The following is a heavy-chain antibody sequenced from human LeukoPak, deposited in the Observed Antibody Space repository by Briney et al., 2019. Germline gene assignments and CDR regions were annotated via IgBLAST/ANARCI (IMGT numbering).Heavy chain of an antibody. Sequence: SETLSLTCTVSGGSLSSGSYYWSWIRQPAGKGLEWIGRIYTSGSTNYNPSLKSRVTISVDTPKNQFSLKLSSVTAADTAVYYCARADRVLSVAIRPAFDIWGQGTMVTVSS. V-gene: IGHV4-61*02. J-gene: IGHJ3*02. CDR1: GGSLSSGSYY. CDR2: IYTSGST. CDR3: ARADRVLSVAIRPAFDI. D-gene: IGHD2-2*01.